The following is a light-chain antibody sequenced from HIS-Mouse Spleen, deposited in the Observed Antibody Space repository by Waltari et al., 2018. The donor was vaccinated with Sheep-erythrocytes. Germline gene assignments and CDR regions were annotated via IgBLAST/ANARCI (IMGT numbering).Light chain of an antibody. CDR3: CSYAGSYNHV. CDR2: DVS. V-gene: IGLV2-11*01. J-gene: IGLJ1*01. Sequence: QSALTQPRSVSGSPGQSVTISCPGTSSDVGGYNYVSWYQQHPGKAPKPMIYDVSKRPSVVPDRFSGSKSCNTASLTISGLQAEDEADYYCCSYAGSYNHVFATGTKVTVL. CDR1: SSDVGGYNY.